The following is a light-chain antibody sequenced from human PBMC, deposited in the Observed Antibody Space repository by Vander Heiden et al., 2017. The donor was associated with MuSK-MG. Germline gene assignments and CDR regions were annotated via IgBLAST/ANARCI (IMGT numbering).Light chain of an antibody. CDR2: ETA. J-gene: IGKJ1*01. V-gene: IGKV1-5*03. Sequence: DIQMTQSPSTLSASVGDRVTITCRASQSIGSWLAWYQQKPGKAPKLLIHETASLESGVPSRFSGSGSGTEFTLTISSLQPDDFATYYCQQDGSYSPMTFGQGTKVDIK. CDR3: QQDGSYSPMT. CDR1: QSIGSW.